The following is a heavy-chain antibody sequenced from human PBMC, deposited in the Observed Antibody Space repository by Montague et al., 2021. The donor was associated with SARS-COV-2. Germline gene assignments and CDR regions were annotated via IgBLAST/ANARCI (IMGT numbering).Heavy chain of an antibody. CDR1: GGSISSSTYY. D-gene: IGHD5-12*01. CDR2: IYYSGST. Sequence: SETLSLTCTVSGGSISSSTYYWGWLRQPPGKGLEWIGSIYYSGSTYYNPSLKSRVTISVDTSKNQFSLKLSSVTAADTAVYYCARHGWGWLRLLRPFDYWGQGTLV. V-gene: IGHV4-39*01. CDR3: ARHGWGWLRLLRPFDY. J-gene: IGHJ4*01.